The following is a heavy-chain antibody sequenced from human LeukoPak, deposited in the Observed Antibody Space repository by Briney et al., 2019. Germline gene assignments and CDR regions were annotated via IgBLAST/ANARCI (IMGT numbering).Heavy chain of an antibody. CDR1: GGSISSYY. V-gene: IGHV4-59*01. CDR3: ARGGGSSPFYYYYYMDV. D-gene: IGHD6-13*01. CDR2: IYHSGST. J-gene: IGHJ6*03. Sequence: SETLSLTCIVSGGSISSYYWSWIRQPPGKGLEWIGYIYHSGSTNYKPSLKSRVTISVDTSKNQFSLKLSSVTAADTAVYYCARGGGSSPFYYYYYMDVWGKGTTVTISS.